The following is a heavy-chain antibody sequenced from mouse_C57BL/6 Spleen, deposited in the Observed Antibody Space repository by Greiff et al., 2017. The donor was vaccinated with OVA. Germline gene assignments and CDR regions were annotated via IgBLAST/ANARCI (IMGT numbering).Heavy chain of an antibody. J-gene: IGHJ2*01. V-gene: IGHV1-55*01. CDR1: GYTFTSYW. CDR3: AGITPGFDY. Sequence: QVQLKQPGAELVKPGASVKMSCKASGYTFTSYWITWVKRRPGQGLEWIGDIYPGSGSTNYNEKFKSKATLTVDTSSSTAYMQLSSLTSEDSAVYYCAGITPGFDYWGQGTTLTVSS. D-gene: IGHD1-1*01. CDR2: IYPGSGST.